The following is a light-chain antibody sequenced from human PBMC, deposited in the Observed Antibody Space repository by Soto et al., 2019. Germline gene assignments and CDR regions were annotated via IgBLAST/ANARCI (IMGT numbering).Light chain of an antibody. CDR2: GAS. Sequence: EIVRTQSPATLSVSPGERATLSCRASQSVSSHLAWYQQKPGQAHSLLIYGASTRATGIPARFSGSGSGTEFTLTISSLQSEDFAVYCCQQDNLGTWTFGQGTKVEIK. J-gene: IGKJ1*01. CDR3: QQDNLGTWT. V-gene: IGKV3-15*01. CDR1: QSVSSH.